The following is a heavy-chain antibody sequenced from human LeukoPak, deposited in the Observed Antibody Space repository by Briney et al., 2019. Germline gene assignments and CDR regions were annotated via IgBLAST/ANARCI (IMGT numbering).Heavy chain of an antibody. CDR2: ISSSSSYI. V-gene: IGHV3-21*04. D-gene: IGHD2-15*01. J-gene: IGHJ4*02. Sequence: GGSLRLSCAASGFTFSSYSMNWVRQAPGKGLEWVSSISSSSSYIYYADSVKGRFTISRDDSKNSLYLQMNSLKTEDTAVYYCARGSPMEAEVAARYSPMLYYFDYWGQGTLVTVSS. CDR1: GFTFSSYS. CDR3: ARGSPMEAEVAARYSPMLYYFDY.